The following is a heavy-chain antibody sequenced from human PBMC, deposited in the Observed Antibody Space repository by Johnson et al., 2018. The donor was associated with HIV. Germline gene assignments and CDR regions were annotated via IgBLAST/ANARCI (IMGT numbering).Heavy chain of an antibody. CDR2: IYSVGRT. CDR3: ARDRPPGATLSDAFDI. V-gene: IGHV3-53*01. Sequence: VQLVESGGGLIQPGGSLRLSCAASGFTVSSNYMSWVRQAPGKGLEWVSVIYSVGRTYYADSVKGRFTISRDNSKNTLYLQMNSLRAEDTAVYYCARDRPPGATLSDAFDIWGQGTMVTVSS. J-gene: IGHJ3*02. CDR1: GFTVSSNY. D-gene: IGHD1-26*01.